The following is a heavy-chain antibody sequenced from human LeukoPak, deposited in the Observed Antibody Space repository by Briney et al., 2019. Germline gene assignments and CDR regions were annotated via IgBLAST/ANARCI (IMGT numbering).Heavy chain of an antibody. CDR2: VYYHGGT. Sequence: SETLSLTCTVSGGSVSSGSYYWSWIRQPPGKGLEWVGYVYYHGGTNYNPSLKSRVTISVDTSKNQFSLKLTSVTAADTAVYYCARRVGTRDWYFDLWGRGTLVTVSS. CDR3: ARRVGTRDWYFDL. V-gene: IGHV4-61*01. CDR1: GGSVSSGSYY. J-gene: IGHJ2*01. D-gene: IGHD1-14*01.